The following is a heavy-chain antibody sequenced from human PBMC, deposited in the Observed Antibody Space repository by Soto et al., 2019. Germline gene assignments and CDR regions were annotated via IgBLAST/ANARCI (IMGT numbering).Heavy chain of an antibody. CDR1: GFTLGSYW. CDR3: SRDTSYRDISGDYCDVVDI. Sequence: EVQLVESGGGLVQPGGSLRLSCGASGFTLGSYWMAWFRQAPGKGLEWVANINQDERKQYHLDSVKGRITISRDNAENTLYLQQNSLRAEDTAVYFCSRDTSYRDISGDYCDVVDIWGQGTRVTVSS. CDR2: INQDERKQ. V-gene: IGHV3-7*05. J-gene: IGHJ3*02. D-gene: IGHD3-22*01.